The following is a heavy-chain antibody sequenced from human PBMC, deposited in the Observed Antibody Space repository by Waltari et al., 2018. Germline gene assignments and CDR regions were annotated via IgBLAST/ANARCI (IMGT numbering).Heavy chain of an antibody. Sequence: EVQLVESGGGLVQPGRSLRLSCSASGFTFDDYAMHWVRQAPGTGLEWVSGISWNSGSIGYADSVKGRFTISRDNDKNSLYLQMNSLRAEDMAVYYCAKDMGWRRAHACDIWGQGTMVTVSS. CDR2: ISWNSGSI. J-gene: IGHJ3*02. V-gene: IGHV3-9*03. CDR1: GFTFDDYA. D-gene: IGHD1-26*01. CDR3: AKDMGWRRAHACDI.